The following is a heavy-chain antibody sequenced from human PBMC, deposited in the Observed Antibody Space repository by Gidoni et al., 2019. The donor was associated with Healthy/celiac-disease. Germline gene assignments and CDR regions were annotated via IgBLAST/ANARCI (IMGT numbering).Heavy chain of an antibody. Sequence: QVQLVASGGGVVQPGRSLRLSCAASGFTFSSYGMHWVRQAPGKGLEWVAVIWYDGSNKYYADSVKGRFTISRDNSKNTLYLQMNSLRAEDTAVYYCARGDYGSGSYSGYYGMDVWGQGTTVTVSS. D-gene: IGHD3-10*01. V-gene: IGHV3-33*01. CDR2: IWYDGSNK. CDR1: GFTFSSYG. CDR3: ARGDYGSGSYSGYYGMDV. J-gene: IGHJ6*02.